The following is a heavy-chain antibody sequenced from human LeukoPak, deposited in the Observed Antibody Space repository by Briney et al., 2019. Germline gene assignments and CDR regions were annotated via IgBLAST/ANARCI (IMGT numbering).Heavy chain of an antibody. J-gene: IGHJ5*02. Sequence: GASVKVSCKASGYTFTSYYMHWVRQAPGQGLEWMGIINPSGGSTSYAQKFQGRVTMTRDMSTSTVYMELSSLRSEDTAVYYCARGNCGGDCRKNWFDPWGQGTPVTVSS. CDR1: GYTFTSYY. D-gene: IGHD2-21*02. CDR3: ARGNCGGDCRKNWFDP. CDR2: INPSGGST. V-gene: IGHV1-46*01.